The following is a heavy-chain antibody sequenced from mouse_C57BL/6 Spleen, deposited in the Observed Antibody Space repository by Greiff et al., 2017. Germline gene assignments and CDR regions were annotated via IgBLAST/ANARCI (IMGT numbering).Heavy chain of an antibody. D-gene: IGHD2-2*01. CDR2: IYPGDGDT. CDR1: GYAFSSYW. Sequence: QVQLQQSGAELVKPGASVKISCKASGYAFSSYWMNWVKQRPGKGLEWIGQIYPGDGDTNYNGKFKGKATLTADKSSSTAYMQLSSLTSEDSAVYFCARSLVTRGYFDYWGQGTTLTVSS. J-gene: IGHJ2*01. V-gene: IGHV1-80*01. CDR3: ARSLVTRGYFDY.